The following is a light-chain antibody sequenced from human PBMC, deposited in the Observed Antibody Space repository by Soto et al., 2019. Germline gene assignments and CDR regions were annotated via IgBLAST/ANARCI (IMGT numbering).Light chain of an antibody. CDR2: GAS. CDR1: QSLSRTY. CDR3: QQYGGYRPLT. V-gene: IGKV3-20*01. Sequence: ENVLTQSPGTLSLSPGDRATLSCRASQSLSRTYIAWYQQQPGQAPRLLIYGASNRATGIPDRVSGSGSGRDIPLTIRRLEHEDLVVYYCQQYGGYRPLTFGGGTKVAIK. J-gene: IGKJ4*01.